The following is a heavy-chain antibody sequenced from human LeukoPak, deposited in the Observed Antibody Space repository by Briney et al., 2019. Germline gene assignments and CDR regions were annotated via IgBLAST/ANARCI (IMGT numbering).Heavy chain of an antibody. V-gene: IGHV1-46*01. CDR2: INPSGGST. D-gene: IGHD1-26*01. J-gene: IGHJ6*02. CDR3: ARDGGATKGTPYYYGLDV. CDR1: GYSFTSSG. Sequence: VASVKVSCKASGYSFTSSGFSWVRQAPGQGLEWMGIINPSGGSTGFAQKFQGRVTMTRDASTSTVYMELSSLRSEDTAVYYCARDGGATKGTPYYYGLDVWGQGTTVTVSS.